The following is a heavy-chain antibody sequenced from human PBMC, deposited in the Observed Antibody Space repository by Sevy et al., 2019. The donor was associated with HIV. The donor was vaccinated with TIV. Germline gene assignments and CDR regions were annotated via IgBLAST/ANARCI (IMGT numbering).Heavy chain of an antibody. CDR3: VRGPNCGVGGCQQISPYCLDV. J-gene: IGHJ6*03. Sequence: GGSLRLSCAASGFALSDHYVDWVRQAPGKGLEWVGRIRNRPNRYTTEYAASVEGRFTISRDDSRHSLYLQMNSLKTEDSAVYYCVRGPNCGVGGCQQISPYCLDVWGIGSTVTVSS. V-gene: IGHV3-72*01. CDR2: IRNRPNRYTT. CDR1: GFALSDHY. D-gene: IGHD2-21*01.